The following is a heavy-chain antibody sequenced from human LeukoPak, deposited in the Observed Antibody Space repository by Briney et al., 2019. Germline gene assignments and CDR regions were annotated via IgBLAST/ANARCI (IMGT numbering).Heavy chain of an antibody. J-gene: IGHJ4*02. CDR1: GGSISSYY. V-gene: IGHV4-59*01. D-gene: IGHD2-21*02. CDR3: ARAVTAIPHYYFDY. Sequence: PSETLSLTCTVSGGSISSYYWSWIRQPPGKGLEWIGYIYYSGSTNYNPSLKSRVTISVDTSKNQFSLKLSSVTAADTAVYYCARAVTAIPHYYFDYWGQGTLVTVSS. CDR2: IYYSGST.